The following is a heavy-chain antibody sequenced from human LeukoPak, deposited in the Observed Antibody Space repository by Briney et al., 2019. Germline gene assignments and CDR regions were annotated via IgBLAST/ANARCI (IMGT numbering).Heavy chain of an antibody. D-gene: IGHD3-3*01. CDR3: AKDREWSWFDP. CDR1: GFTFSSYA. CDR2: ITGHGAST. V-gene: IGHV3-23*01. J-gene: IGHJ5*02. Sequence: GGSLRLSCAASGFTFSSYAMSWVRQAPGKGPEWVSTITGHGASTYYADSVKGRFTISRDNSKNTLYLLMNNLRVEDTAVYYCAKDREWSWFDPWGQGALVTVSS.